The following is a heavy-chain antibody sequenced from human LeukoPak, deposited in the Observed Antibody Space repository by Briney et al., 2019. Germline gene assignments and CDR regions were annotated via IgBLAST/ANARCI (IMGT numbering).Heavy chain of an antibody. CDR3: ARTPGLFGFGELLPFDY. CDR1: GYTFSTYA. CDR2: IDAGNGNT. J-gene: IGHJ4*02. D-gene: IGHD3-10*01. V-gene: IGHV1-3*01. Sequence: ASVKVSCKASGYTFSTYAMHWVRQAPGQRLEWMGWIDAGNGNTKYSQKFQGRVTITRDTSASTAYMELSSLRSEDTAVYYCARTPGLFGFGELLPFDYWGQGTLVTVSS.